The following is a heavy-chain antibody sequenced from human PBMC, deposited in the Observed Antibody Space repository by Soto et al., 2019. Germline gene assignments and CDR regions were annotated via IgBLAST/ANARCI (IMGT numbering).Heavy chain of an antibody. CDR1: GGSISSYY. V-gene: IGHV4-59*01. J-gene: IGHJ6*02. D-gene: IGHD1-26*01. CDR2: IYYSGST. CDR3: ARDRYYGNYYGMDV. Sequence: SETLSLTCTVSGGSISSYYWSWIRQPPGKGLEWIGYIYYSGSTNYNPSLKSRVTISVDTSKNQFSLKLSSVTAADTAVYYCARDRYYGNYYGMDVWGQGTTVTVSS.